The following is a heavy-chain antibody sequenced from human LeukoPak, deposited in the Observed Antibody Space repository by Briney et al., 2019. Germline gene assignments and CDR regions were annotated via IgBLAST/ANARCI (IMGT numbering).Heavy chain of an antibody. CDR3: AKDINSHGYDVVFDY. J-gene: IGHJ4*02. D-gene: IGHD5-18*01. Sequence: PGGSPRLSCAASGFTFSSYAMSWVRQAPGKGLEWVSAISGSGGSTYYADSVKGRFTISRDNFKSTLYLQMNSLRAEDTAVYYCAKDINSHGYDVVFDYWGQGTLVTVSS. CDR1: GFTFSSYA. V-gene: IGHV3-23*01. CDR2: ISGSGGST.